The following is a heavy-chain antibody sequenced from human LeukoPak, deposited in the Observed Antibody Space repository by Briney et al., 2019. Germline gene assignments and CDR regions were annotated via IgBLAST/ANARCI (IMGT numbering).Heavy chain of an antibody. J-gene: IGHJ4*02. CDR1: GFTFSSYA. Sequence: GGSLRLSCTASGFTFSSYAMTWVRQAPGKGLEWVSAMGTSGDSPKYADSVKGRFTMSRDSSKNTVYLQMNSLRPEDTAVYHCARDWSADYWGQGTLVTVSS. V-gene: IGHV3-23*01. CDR2: MGTSGDSP. CDR3: ARDWSADY.